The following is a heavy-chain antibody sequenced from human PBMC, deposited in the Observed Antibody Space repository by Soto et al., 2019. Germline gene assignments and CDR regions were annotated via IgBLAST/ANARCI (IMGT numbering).Heavy chain of an antibody. CDR3: ARAPILVGVTPYENYFDS. CDR2: SIPIFGTA. J-gene: IGHJ4*02. Sequence: QVQLVQSGAEGKKPGSSVKVSCKASGGTFSNSVISWVRQAPGQGLEWMGGSIPIFGTANYAQKFQGRVTIIADESTSTAYVEVTSLRSEDTAVYYCARAPILVGVTPYENYFDSWGQGTLVTVSS. CDR1: GGTFSNSV. V-gene: IGHV1-69*01. D-gene: IGHD3-3*01.